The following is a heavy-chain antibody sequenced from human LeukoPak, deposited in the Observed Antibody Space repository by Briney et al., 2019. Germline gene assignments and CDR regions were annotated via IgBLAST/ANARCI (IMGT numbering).Heavy chain of an antibody. CDR3: AREGVSAGMDV. Sequence: GGSLRLSCAASGFTFDDYTMHWVRQAPGKGLEWVSLISWDGGSTYFADSVKGRFTISRDNAKNSLYLQMNSLRAEDTAVYYCAREGVSAGMDVWGKGTTVTISS. V-gene: IGHV3-43*01. J-gene: IGHJ6*03. CDR2: ISWDGGST. CDR1: GFTFDDYT.